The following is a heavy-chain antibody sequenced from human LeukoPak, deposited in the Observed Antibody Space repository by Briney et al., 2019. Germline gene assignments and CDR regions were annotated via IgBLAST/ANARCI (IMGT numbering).Heavy chain of an antibody. D-gene: IGHD3-10*01. V-gene: IGHV3-23*01. CDR3: AASGSPDDH. CDR1: GITLSNYG. J-gene: IGHJ4*02. Sequence: PGGSLRLSCAVSGITLSNYGMSWVRQAPGKGLEWVAGISDSGGRTNYADSVKGRFTISRDNPKNTLYLQMNSLRAEDTAVYYCAASGSPDDHWGQGTLVTVSS. CDR2: ISDSGGRT.